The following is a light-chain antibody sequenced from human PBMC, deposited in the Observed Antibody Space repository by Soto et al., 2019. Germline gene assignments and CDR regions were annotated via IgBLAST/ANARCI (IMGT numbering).Light chain of an antibody. V-gene: IGKV3-20*01. CDR3: HHYGGSLYT. CDR2: GAS. J-gene: IGKJ2*01. CDR1: QSVSSNY. Sequence: EIVLTQSPGTLSLSPEQRVTLSCRASQSVSSNYLAWYQQKPGQAPRLLIYGASNRATGVPDRFSGTGSGPDFTLTISRLAPEDFAVYYCHHYGGSLYTFGQGTKLEIK.